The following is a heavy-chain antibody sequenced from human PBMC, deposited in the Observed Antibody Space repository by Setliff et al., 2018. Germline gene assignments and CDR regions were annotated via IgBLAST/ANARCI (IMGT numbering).Heavy chain of an antibody. D-gene: IGHD3-22*01. CDR2: IKSKSEGEAR. J-gene: IGHJ5*01. CDR3: STGPRDSRNYLNWLGS. V-gene: IGHV3-15*01. Sequence: GGSLRLSCAVSGITFKNAWMTWVRQSPGKGLEWVGRIKSKSEGEARDYAAPVKGRFTISRDDSKQIVYLQMNSLKIEDTAVYYCSTGPRDSRNYLNWLGSWGQGTLVTVSS. CDR1: GITFKNAW.